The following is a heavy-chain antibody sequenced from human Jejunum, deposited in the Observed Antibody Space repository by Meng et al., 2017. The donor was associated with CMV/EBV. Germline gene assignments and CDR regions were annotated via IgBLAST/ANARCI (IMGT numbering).Heavy chain of an antibody. CDR1: GCTFSSYA. D-gene: IGHD3-16*01. Sequence: SGCTFSSYAMNWVRQAPGKGLEWISVFYISGRSTYYADSVKGRFTISRDNSKNMVYLQMNSLRVEDTAVYYCAKDRGGSDDAYDVWGQGATVTVSS. CDR2: FYISGRST. CDR3: AKDRGGSDDAYDV. V-gene: IGHV3-23*03. J-gene: IGHJ3*01.